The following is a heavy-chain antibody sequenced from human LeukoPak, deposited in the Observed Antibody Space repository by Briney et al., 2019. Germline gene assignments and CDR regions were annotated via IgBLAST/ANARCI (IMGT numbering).Heavy chain of an antibody. CDR1: GGTFSSYA. J-gene: IGHJ4*02. CDR2: IIPIFGTA. V-gene: IGHV1-69*06. D-gene: IGHD3-22*01. CDR3: ARGANYYDSSGFYYIGGYYFDY. Sequence: GASVKVSCKASGGTFSSYAISWVRQAPGQGLEWMGGIIPIFGTANYAQKFQGRVTITADKSTNTAYMELSSLRSEDTAMYYCARGANYYDSSGFYYIGGYYFDYWGQGTLVTVSS.